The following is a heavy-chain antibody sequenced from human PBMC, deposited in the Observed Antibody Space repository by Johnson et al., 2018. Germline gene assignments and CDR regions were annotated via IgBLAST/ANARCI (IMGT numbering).Heavy chain of an antibody. CDR3: ASGIYRLFSGIMGAFDI. Sequence: VQLVESGGGVVQPGRSLRLSCAASGFTFSSYGMHWVRQATGKGLEWVSAIGTAGDTYYPGSVKGRFTISRENAKNALYLQMNSLRAGERAVYYCASGIYRLFSGIMGAFDIWGQGTMVTVSS. V-gene: IGHV3-13*01. CDR2: IGTAGDT. CDR1: GFTFSSYG. J-gene: IGHJ3*02. D-gene: IGHD1-26*01.